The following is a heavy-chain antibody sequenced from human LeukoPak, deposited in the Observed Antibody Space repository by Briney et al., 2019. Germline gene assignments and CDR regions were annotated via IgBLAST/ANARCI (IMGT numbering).Heavy chain of an antibody. V-gene: IGHV3-7*01. J-gene: IGHJ4*02. CDR3: ARTESGLKYYDFWSGSFFDF. CDR1: GFTFSSYW. D-gene: IGHD3-3*01. Sequence: GGSLRLSCAASGFTFSSYWMSWVRQAPGKGLEWVANIRQDGSEEYYVDSVKGRFTISRDNAKNSLYLQMNSLRAEDTAVYYCARTESGLKYYDFWSGSFFDFWGQGTLVTVSS. CDR2: IRQDGSEE.